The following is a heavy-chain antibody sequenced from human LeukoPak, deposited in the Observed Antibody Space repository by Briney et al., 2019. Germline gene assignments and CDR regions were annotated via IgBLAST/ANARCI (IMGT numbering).Heavy chain of an antibody. Sequence: ETLSLTCAVYGGSFSGYYWSWIRQPPGKGLEWIGEINHSGSTNYNPSLKSRVTISVDTSKNQFSLKLSSVTAADMAVYYCARGPKRITMIVVVQKGFDYWGQGTLVTVSS. CDR1: GGSFSGYY. D-gene: IGHD3-22*01. CDR3: ARGPKRITMIVVVQKGFDY. CDR2: INHSGST. V-gene: IGHV4-34*01. J-gene: IGHJ4*02.